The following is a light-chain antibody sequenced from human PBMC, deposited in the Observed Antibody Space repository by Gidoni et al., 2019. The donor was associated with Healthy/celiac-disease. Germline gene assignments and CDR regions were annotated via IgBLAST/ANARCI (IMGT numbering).Light chain of an antibody. CDR2: EGS. CDR3: SSYTSSNTVV. J-gene: IGLJ2*01. V-gene: IGLV2-14*01. Sequence: QSALTQPASVSGYPGQSITISCTGTSSDVGGYNYVSWYQQHPGKAPKLIIYEGSNRPSGVSKRFSGSKSGNTAALTISGLQAEDEADYYCSSYTSSNTVVFGGGTKLTVL. CDR1: SSDVGGYNY.